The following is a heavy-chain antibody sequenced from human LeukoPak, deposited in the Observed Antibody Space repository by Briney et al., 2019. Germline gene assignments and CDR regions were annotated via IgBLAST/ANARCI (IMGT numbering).Heavy chain of an antibody. CDR1: GFTFSSYW. CDR2: INTDGSST. CDR3: ARARYDFWSGYAFDI. J-gene: IGHJ3*02. V-gene: IGHV3-74*01. D-gene: IGHD3-3*01. Sequence: PGGSLRLSCAASGFTFSSYWMHWVRQAPGKGLVWVSRINTDGSSTSYADSVKGRFTISRDNAKNTLYLQMNSLRAEDTAVYYCARARYDFWSGYAFDIWDQGTMVTVSS.